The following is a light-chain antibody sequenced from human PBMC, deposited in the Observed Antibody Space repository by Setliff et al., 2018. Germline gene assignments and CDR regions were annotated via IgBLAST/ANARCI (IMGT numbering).Light chain of an antibody. CDR2: EVT. CDR1: PYDVGAYNL. CDR3: CSFATGGTYV. V-gene: IGLV2-23*02. Sequence: QSALTQPASVAASPGQSITISCTGHPYDVGAYNLVSWYQQYPDKAPKVIIYEVTKRPSGVSNRFSASKSGNTASLTISGLQPEDEADYYCCSFATGGTYVFGPGTKVTVL. J-gene: IGLJ1*01.